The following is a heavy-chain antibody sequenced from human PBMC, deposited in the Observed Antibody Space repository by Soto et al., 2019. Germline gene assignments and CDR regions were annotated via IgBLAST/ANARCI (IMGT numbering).Heavy chain of an antibody. CDR3: SAHDSSGYYVDY. D-gene: IGHD3-22*01. CDR1: GFTFSSYW. J-gene: IGHJ4*02. CDR2: INSDGSST. Sequence: GGSLRLSCAASGFTFSSYWMHWVRQAPGKGLVWVSRINSDGSSTSYADSVKGRFTISRDNAKNTLYLQMNSLRAEDTAVYYCSAHDSSGYYVDYWGQGTLVTVSS. V-gene: IGHV3-74*01.